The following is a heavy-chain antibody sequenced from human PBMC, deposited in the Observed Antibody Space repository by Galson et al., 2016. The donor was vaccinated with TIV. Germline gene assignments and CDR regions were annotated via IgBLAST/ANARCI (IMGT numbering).Heavy chain of an antibody. J-gene: IGHJ3*02. CDR1: GYSFTSQW. V-gene: IGHV5-51*01. CDR2: VNPGGSTI. Sequence: QSGAEVKKPGESLKISCKASGYSFTSQWIAWVRQVPGKGLEWVGVVNPGGSTIRYSPSFQGQVTISADKSINIVYLEWSSLKASDTAMYYCARQNDYGDYRGDAFDIWGQGTMVTVSS. CDR3: ARQNDYGDYRGDAFDI. D-gene: IGHD4-17*01.